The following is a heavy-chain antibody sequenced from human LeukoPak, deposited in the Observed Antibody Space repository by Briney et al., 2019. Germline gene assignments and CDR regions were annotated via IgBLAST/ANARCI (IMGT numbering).Heavy chain of an antibody. V-gene: IGHV1-18*01. CDR2: ISAYNGNT. D-gene: IGHD3-10*01. CDR3: AVDYYGSGSPDY. J-gene: IGHJ4*02. Sequence: MGWISAYNGNTNYAQKLQGRVTMTTDTSTSTAYMELRSLRSDDTAVYYCAVDYYGSGSPDYWGQGTLVTVSS.